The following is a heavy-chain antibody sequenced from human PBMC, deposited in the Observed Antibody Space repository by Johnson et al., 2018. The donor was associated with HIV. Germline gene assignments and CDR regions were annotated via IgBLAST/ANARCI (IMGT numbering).Heavy chain of an antibody. Sequence: QVQLVESGGGVVQPGRSLRLSCAASGFTFSNYAVHWVRQAPGKGLEWVAVISFDGSNKYYADSVKGRFSISRDNPKNTLYLQMNSLRAEDTAVYYCTRVQWLILDAFDIWGQGTMVTVSS. V-gene: IGHV3-30*04. J-gene: IGHJ3*02. CDR1: GFTFSNYA. CDR3: TRVQWLILDAFDI. CDR2: ISFDGSNK. D-gene: IGHD6-19*01.